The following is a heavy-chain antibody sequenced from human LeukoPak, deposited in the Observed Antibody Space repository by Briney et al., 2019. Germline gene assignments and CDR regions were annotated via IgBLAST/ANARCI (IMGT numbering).Heavy chain of an antibody. CDR2: LSWNSGSI. V-gene: IGHV3-9*01. Sequence: PGGHLRLSCAASGFTFDDYAMPWVRQAPGKGLEWVSGLSWNSGSIGYADSVKGRFTITRDNAKNYLYLQMNSLRAEDTALYYCAKAYRGRAFGYDSSGYYLVAFDIWGQGTMVTVSS. CDR1: GFTFDDYA. D-gene: IGHD3-22*01. J-gene: IGHJ3*02. CDR3: AKAYRGRAFGYDSSGYYLVAFDI.